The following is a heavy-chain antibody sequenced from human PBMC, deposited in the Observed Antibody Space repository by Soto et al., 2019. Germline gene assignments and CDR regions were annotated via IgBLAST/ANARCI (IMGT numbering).Heavy chain of an antibody. CDR2: IKSKNDGGKT. V-gene: IGHV3-15*07. CDR3: AADLPNWGAYAVDY. Sequence: EVQLVESGGGLVEPGGSLRLSCAASGFTFTNAWLNWVRQAPGKGLEWVGRIKSKNDGGKTDYAAPVKGRFTISRDDSEHTVYLQMTSLKTEDTAVYYCAADLPNWGAYAVDYWGQGTLVTVSS. D-gene: IGHD7-27*01. CDR1: GFTFTNAW. J-gene: IGHJ4*02.